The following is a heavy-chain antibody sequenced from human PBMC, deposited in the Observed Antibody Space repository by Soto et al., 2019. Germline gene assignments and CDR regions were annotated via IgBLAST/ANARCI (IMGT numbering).Heavy chain of an antibody. J-gene: IGHJ2*01. CDR2: ISYDGSNK. V-gene: IGHV3-30*18. Sequence: QVQLVESGGGVVQPGRSLRLSCAASGFTFSSYGMHWVRQAPGKGLEWVAVISYDGSNKYYADSVKGRFTISRDNSKNTLYLQMNSLKAEETAVYYCAKDHSRSAHLYYECWSGYYTGWYFDLWGRGPLVTVSS. CDR1: GFTFSSYG. CDR3: AKDHSRSAHLYYECWSGYYTGWYFDL. D-gene: IGHD3-3*01.